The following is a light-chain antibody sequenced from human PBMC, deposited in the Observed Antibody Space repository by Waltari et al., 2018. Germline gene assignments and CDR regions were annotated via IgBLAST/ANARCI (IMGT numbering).Light chain of an antibody. CDR1: SNNVRTQG. Sequence: QAGLTQPPSVSKGLRQTATLTRPGNSNNVRTQGARLLQQHQGHPPKLLSYRNNNRHSGVSERFSASRSGNTASLTITGLQPEDEADYYCSAWDSSLSAWVFGGGTKLTVL. J-gene: IGLJ3*02. CDR3: SAWDSSLSAWV. CDR2: RNN. V-gene: IGLV10-54*04.